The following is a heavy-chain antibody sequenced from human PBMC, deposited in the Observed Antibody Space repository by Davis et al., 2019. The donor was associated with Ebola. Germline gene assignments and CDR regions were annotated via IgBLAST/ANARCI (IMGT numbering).Heavy chain of an antibody. CDR2: IYPGDSDT. V-gene: IGHV5-51*01. CDR1: GYSFTSYW. J-gene: IGHJ4*02. D-gene: IGHD6-19*01. Sequence: KVSCKGSGYSFTSYWIGWVRQMPGKGLEWMGIIYPGDSDTRYSPSFQGQVTISADKSISTAYLQWSSLKASDTAMYYCARPLDSSGWSPPFDYWGQGTLVTVSS. CDR3: ARPLDSSGWSPPFDY.